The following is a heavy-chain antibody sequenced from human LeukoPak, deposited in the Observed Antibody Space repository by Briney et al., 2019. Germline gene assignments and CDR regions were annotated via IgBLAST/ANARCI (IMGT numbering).Heavy chain of an antibody. CDR1: GFTFSSYG. CDR2: ISYDGSNK. CDR3: ARSGEYYSGYSDY. D-gene: IGHD2-15*01. J-gene: IGHJ4*02. V-gene: IGHV3-30*03. Sequence: GGSLRLSCAASGFTFSSYGMHWVRQAPGKGLEWVAVISYDGSNKYYADSVKGRFTISRDNSKNTLYLQMNSLRAEDTAVYYCARSGEYYSGYSDYWGQGTLVTVSS.